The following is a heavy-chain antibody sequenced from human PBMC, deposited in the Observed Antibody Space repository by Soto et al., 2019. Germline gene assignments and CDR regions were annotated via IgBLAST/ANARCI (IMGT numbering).Heavy chain of an antibody. J-gene: IGHJ4*02. V-gene: IGHV3-49*03. CDR1: GFTFGDFA. CDR2: IRSKAYGGTT. D-gene: IGHD3-10*01. Sequence: GGSLRLSCTASGFTFGDFAMSWFRQAPGKGLEWVGFIRSKAYGGTTENAASVKGRFTISRDDFKSITYLQMNSLKTEDTAVYYCTRVMVRGVIIVGFDNWGQGTTVTVSS. CDR3: TRVMVRGVIIVGFDN.